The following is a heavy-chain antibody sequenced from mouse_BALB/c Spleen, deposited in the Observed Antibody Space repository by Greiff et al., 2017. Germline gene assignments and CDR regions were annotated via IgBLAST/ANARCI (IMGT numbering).Heavy chain of an antibody. CDR3: ARHYGSSYYFDY. Sequence: EVQLVESGGGLVKPGGSLKLSCAASGFTFSSSAMSWVRQTPEKRLEWVASISSGGSTYYPDSVKGRFTISRDNARNILYLQMSSLRSEDTAMYYCARHYGSSYYFDYWGQGTTLTVSS. CDR1: GFTFSSSA. CDR2: ISSGGST. V-gene: IGHV5-6-5*01. J-gene: IGHJ2*01. D-gene: IGHD1-1*01.